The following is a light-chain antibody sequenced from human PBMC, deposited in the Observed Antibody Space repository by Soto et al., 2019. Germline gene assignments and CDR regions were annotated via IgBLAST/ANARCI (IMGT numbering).Light chain of an antibody. Sequence: PGQSVTISCTGTISDVGGYNYVSWYQQHPGKAPKLMIYDVSKRPSGVPDRFSGSKSGNTASLTISGLQPEDSAIYYCQQRSNWPVSFGGGTK. CDR3: QQRSNWPVS. CDR1: ISDVGGYNY. J-gene: IGLJ2*01. CDR2: DVS. V-gene: IGLV2-11*01.